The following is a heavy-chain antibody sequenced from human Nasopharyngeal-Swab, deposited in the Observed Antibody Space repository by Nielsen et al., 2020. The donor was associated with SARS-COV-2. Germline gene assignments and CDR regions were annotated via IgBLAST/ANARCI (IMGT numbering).Heavy chain of an antibody. CDR3: ATDDERGFSYSLEY. D-gene: IGHD5-18*01. CDR1: GNTFTSLA. CDR2: VNTKTGNP. Sequence: ASVKVSCKASGNTFTSLAVNWVRQAPGQGLEWMGYVNTKTGNPSYARGFTGRFVFSVDTSVSSAYLQISSLKSEDTAVYYCATDDERGFSYSLEYWGQGSLVTVSS. J-gene: IGHJ4*02. V-gene: IGHV7-4-1*02.